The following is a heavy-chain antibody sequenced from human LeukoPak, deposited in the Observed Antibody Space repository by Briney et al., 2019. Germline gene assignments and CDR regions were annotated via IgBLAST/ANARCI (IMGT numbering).Heavy chain of an antibody. CDR3: ARDGSGYSYGSYYYFYYMDV. Sequence: PGGSLRLSCAASGFTFSSYGMSWVRQAPGKGLEWVSAISGSGGSTYYADSVKGRFTISRDNSKNTLYLQMNSLRAEDTAVYYCARDGSGYSYGSYYYFYYMDVWGKGTTVTVSS. CDR2: ISGSGGST. CDR1: GFTFSSYG. V-gene: IGHV3-23*01. D-gene: IGHD5-18*01. J-gene: IGHJ6*03.